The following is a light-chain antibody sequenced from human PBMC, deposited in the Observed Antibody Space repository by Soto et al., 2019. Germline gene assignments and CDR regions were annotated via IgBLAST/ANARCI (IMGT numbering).Light chain of an antibody. CDR3: QHYNDWPPTWT. V-gene: IGKV3-15*01. CDR1: QSVSSK. J-gene: IGKJ1*01. CDR2: GAS. Sequence: EIVMTQSPATLSVSPGERATLSCRASQSVSSKLAWYQQKPGQAPRVLIHGASTRATGIPARFSGSGSGTEFTLTISSLQSKDFAVYYCQHYNDWPPTWTFGQGTRVEIK.